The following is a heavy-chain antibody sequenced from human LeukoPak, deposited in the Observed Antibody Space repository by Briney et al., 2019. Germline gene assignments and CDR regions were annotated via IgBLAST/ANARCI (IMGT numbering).Heavy chain of an antibody. J-gene: IGHJ4*02. CDR2: IYSGGST. Sequence: GGSLRLSCAASGFTFSDYSMKWVRQAQGKGLEWGSDIYSGGSTYYPDSVKGRFTISRDNSKNTLYLQMNSLRAEDTAVYYCARESPLAYYYYSSGHGSWGQGTLVTVSS. D-gene: IGHD3-22*01. V-gene: IGHV3-53*01. CDR1: GFTFSDYS. CDR3: ARESPLAYYYYSSGHGS.